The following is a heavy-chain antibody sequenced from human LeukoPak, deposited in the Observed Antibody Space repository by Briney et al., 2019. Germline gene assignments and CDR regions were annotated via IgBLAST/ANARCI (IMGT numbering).Heavy chain of an antibody. CDR2: ISGSGEYT. J-gene: IGHJ3*02. D-gene: IGHD4-23*01. Sequence: GGSLRLSCAASGFTFNSYAMSWVRQAPGKGLEWVSAISGSGEYTYYADSVKGRFTFSRDNSKNTLYLQMNSLRAEDTAVYYCAKHAGNLKSFDIWGQGTMVTVSS. CDR3: AKHAGNLKSFDI. CDR1: GFTFNSYA. V-gene: IGHV3-23*01.